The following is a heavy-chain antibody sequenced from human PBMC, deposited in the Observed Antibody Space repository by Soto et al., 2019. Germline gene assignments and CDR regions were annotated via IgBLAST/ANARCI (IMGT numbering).Heavy chain of an antibody. Sequence: ASVKVSCKASGYTFTNYGLSWVRQAPGQGLEWMGWITVYSGTTDHLQKFRGRVSMTTDTSTNTAYMELASLRSDDTAVYYCARPQRGXXXXXAFDLLGQGTMVTVSS. CDR3: ARPQRGXXXXXAFDL. CDR1: GYTFTNYG. CDR2: ITVYSGTT. V-gene: IGHV1-18*04. J-gene: IGHJ3*01. D-gene: IGHD6-25*01.